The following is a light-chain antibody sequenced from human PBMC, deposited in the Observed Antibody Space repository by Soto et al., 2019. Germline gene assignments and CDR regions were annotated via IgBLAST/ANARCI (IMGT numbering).Light chain of an antibody. Sequence: QSALTQPASVSGSPGQSITISCTGTSSDVGGYNYVSWYQQHPGKAPKLMIYEVSSRPSGVSNRFSGSKSDNTASLTISGLQAEDEADYYCSSYTSSTNPYVFGTGTKLPS. CDR1: SSDVGGYNY. CDR3: SSYTSSTNPYV. CDR2: EVS. J-gene: IGLJ1*01. V-gene: IGLV2-14*01.